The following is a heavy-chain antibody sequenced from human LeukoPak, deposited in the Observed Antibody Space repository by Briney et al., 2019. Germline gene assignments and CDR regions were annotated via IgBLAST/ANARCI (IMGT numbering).Heavy chain of an antibody. D-gene: IGHD1-26*01. CDR1: GHTFIDYY. CDR3: ARPGAVWNFDY. V-gene: IGHV1-2*02. CDR2: INPNSGGA. J-gene: IGHJ4*02. Sequence: GASVKVSCKPSGHTFIDYYLHWVRQAPGQGPEWMGWINPNSGGATYAQNFQGRVTMTRDTSISAAYMELNRLTSDDTAVYYCARPGAVWNFDYWGQGTLVTVSS.